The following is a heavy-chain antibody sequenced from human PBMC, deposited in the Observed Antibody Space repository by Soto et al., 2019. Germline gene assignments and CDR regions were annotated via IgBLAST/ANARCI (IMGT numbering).Heavy chain of an antibody. Sequence: QVQLVESGGAVVQPGTSLRLSCAASGFTFSSYGMYWVRQAPGKGLEWVAAISYDGSNNYHADSVKGRFTISRDNSKNTLDLQLNSLRTEDTGVYYCAKDIVKYTYGACDYWGQGVLVTVSS. CDR1: GFTFSSYG. V-gene: IGHV3-30*18. J-gene: IGHJ4*02. CDR2: ISYDGSNN. D-gene: IGHD5-18*01. CDR3: AKDIVKYTYGACDY.